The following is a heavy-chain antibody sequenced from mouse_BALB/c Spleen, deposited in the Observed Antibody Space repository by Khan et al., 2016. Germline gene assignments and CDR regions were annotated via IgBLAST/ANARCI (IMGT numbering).Heavy chain of an antibody. J-gene: IGHJ2*01. V-gene: IGHV1-7*01. Sequence: QVQLKQSGAELAKPGASVKMSCKASGYTFTHYWMHWLKQRPGQGLEWIGYINPSAGYTDYNQKFRDKATLTADKSSSTVYMQLSSLTSDDSAVYFCARIEWRDDVDYWGQGTALTVSS. CDR1: GYTFTHYW. D-gene: IGHD2-14*01. CDR3: ARIEWRDDVDY. CDR2: INPSAGYT.